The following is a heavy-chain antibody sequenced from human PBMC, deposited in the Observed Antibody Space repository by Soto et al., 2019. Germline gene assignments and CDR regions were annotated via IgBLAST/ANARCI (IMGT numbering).Heavy chain of an antibody. CDR2: INHGGGT. CDR1: GGSLSGYY. CDR3: ARALLRDSDY. V-gene: IGHV4-34*01. D-gene: IGHD5-12*01. J-gene: IGHJ4*02. Sequence: QVHLQQWGAGLLKPSETLSLTCAVSGGSLSGYYWSWIRQPPGRGLEWIGEINHGGGTNYNPSLKSRVTISVDPSKDQFSPKLTSVSAADSAVYFCARALLRDSDYWGQGALVTVSS.